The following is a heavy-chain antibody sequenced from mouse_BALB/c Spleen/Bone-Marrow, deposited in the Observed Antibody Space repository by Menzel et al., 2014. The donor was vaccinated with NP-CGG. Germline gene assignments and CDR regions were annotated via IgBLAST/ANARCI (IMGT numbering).Heavy chain of an antibody. J-gene: IGHJ2*01. Sequence: VQLQQSGAELVKPGASVKLSCTASGFNIKDTYMHWVKQRPEQGLEWIGRIDPANGNTKYDPKFQGKASITADTSSNTAYLQLSSLTSEDTAVYYCASYDYGYYFDYWGQSTTLTVSS. V-gene: IGHV14-3*02. D-gene: IGHD2-4*01. CDR2: IDPANGNT. CDR3: ASYDYGYYFDY. CDR1: GFNIKDTY.